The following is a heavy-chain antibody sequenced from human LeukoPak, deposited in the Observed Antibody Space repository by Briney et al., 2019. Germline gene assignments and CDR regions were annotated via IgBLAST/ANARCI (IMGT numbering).Heavy chain of an antibody. CDR1: GGSISSYY. Sequence: SETLSLTCTVSGGSISSYYWSWIRQPAGKGLEWIGRIYTSGSTNYNPSLKSRVTMSVDTSKNQFSLKLSSVTAADTAVYYCARDGESPPDSSFDYWDQGTLVTVSS. CDR3: ARDGESPPDSSFDY. V-gene: IGHV4-4*07. CDR2: IYTSGST. J-gene: IGHJ4*02. D-gene: IGHD3-10*01.